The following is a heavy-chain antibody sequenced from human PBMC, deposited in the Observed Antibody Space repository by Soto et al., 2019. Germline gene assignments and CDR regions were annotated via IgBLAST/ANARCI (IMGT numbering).Heavy chain of an antibody. J-gene: IGHJ4*02. CDR3: ARDGRPNYDFWSGYFEEDY. V-gene: IGHV1-18*01. Sequence: GKGLEWMGWISAYNGNTNYAQKLQGRVTMTTDTSTSTAYMELRSLRSDDTAVYYCARDGRPNYDFWSGYFEEDYWGQGTLVTVSS. CDR2: ISAYNGNT. D-gene: IGHD3-3*01.